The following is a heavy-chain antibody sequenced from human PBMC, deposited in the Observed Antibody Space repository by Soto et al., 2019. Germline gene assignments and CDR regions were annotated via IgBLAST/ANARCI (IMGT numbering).Heavy chain of an antibody. CDR2: IIPIFSST. V-gene: IGHV1-69*01. D-gene: IGHD3-16*01. CDR3: ARGETYLGV. J-gene: IGHJ6*02. CDR1: RDAFSKYA. Sequence: QVQLVQSGAEVKKPGSSVKVSCKASRDAFSKYAFNWVRQAPGQGLEWMGWIIPIFSSTNYAEKFQGRVTITADESTSTAYMELSSLRFEDTAVYYCARGETYLGVWGQGTTVTVSS.